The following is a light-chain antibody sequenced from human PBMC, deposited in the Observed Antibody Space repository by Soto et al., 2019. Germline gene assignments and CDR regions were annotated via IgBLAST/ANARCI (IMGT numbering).Light chain of an antibody. Sequence: VLAQSAALKSLSTGERVILTCRASESVTSNYLAWYQQRPGQAPRLLIYGASTRATGIPDRFSGSGSGTDFTLTISRLAPEDFAMYYCHQYGSSPLTFGPGTKVDIK. CDR3: HQYGSSPLT. CDR1: ESVTSNY. J-gene: IGKJ3*01. CDR2: GAS. V-gene: IGKV3-20*01.